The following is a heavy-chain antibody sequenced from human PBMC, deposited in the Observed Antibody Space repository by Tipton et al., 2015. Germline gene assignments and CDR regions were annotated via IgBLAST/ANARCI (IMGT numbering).Heavy chain of an antibody. V-gene: IGHV4-31*03. D-gene: IGHD3-10*01. J-gene: IGHJ6*02. CDR1: GGSISSGGYY. Sequence: TLSLTCTVSGGSISSGGYYWSWIRQHPGKGLEWIGYIYYSGSTYYNPSLKSRVIISVDTSKNQFSLKLSSVTAADTAVYYCARVASGSYYKVRRSYGMDVWGQGTTVTVSS. CDR3: ARVASGSYYKVRRSYGMDV. CDR2: IYYSGST.